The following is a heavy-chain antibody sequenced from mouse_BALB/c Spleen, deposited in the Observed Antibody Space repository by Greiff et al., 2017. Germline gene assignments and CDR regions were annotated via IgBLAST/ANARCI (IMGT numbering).Heavy chain of an antibody. CDR1: GFTFSDYY. V-gene: IGHV5-4*02. CDR3: ARDRDYGSSYDWYFDV. Sequence: EVQLVESGGGLVKPGGSLKLSCAASGFTFSDYYMYWVRQTPEKRLEWVATISDGGSYTYYPDSVKGRFTISRDNAKNNLYLQMSSLKSEDTAMYYCARDRDYGSSYDWYFDVWGAGTTVTVST. CDR2: ISDGGSYT. D-gene: IGHD1-1*01. J-gene: IGHJ1*01.